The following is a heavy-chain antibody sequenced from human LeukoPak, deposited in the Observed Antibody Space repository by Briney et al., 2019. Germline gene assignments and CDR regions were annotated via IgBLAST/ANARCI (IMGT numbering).Heavy chain of an antibody. CDR2: IYHSGST. Sequence: SSQTLSLTCTVSGGSISSGGYSWSWTRQPPGKGLEWIGYIYHSGSTYYNPSLKSRVTISVDRSKNQFSLKLSSVTAADTAVYYCARGFGDYSSRFDIWGQGTMVTVSS. D-gene: IGHD3-16*01. V-gene: IGHV4-30-2*01. CDR1: GGSISSGGYS. CDR3: ARGFGDYSSRFDI. J-gene: IGHJ3*02.